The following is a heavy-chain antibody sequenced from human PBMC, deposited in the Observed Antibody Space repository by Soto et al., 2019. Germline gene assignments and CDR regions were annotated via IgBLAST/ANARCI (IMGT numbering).Heavy chain of an antibody. J-gene: IGHJ5*02. D-gene: IGHD2-15*01. Sequence: QVQLQESGPGLVKPSETLSLTCAVSGFSIANGHWWSWVRQSPGKGLEWIGEVFHSGDTNYNPSLKSRVTISVDTSNNQFSLKLASVTAADTAVYYCATDLAGVGYCLSPWGQGTLVIVSS. CDR3: ATDLAGVGYCLSP. CDR1: GFSIANGHW. CDR2: VFHSGDT. V-gene: IGHV4-4*02.